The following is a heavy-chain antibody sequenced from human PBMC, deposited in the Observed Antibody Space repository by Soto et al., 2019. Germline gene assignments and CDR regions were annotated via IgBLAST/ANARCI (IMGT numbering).Heavy chain of an antibody. CDR3: ARDLFLLAGTRGFFDY. Sequence: GGSLILSCAASGFTFSSYAMSCVRQARGKGLEWVGRIKSKTDGGTTDYAAPVKGRFTISRDNSKNTLYLQMNSLRAEDTAVYYCARDLFLLAGTRGFFDYWGQGTLVTVSS. J-gene: IGHJ4*02. D-gene: IGHD6-19*01. CDR2: IKSKTDGGTT. V-gene: IGHV3-15*01. CDR1: GFTFSSYA.